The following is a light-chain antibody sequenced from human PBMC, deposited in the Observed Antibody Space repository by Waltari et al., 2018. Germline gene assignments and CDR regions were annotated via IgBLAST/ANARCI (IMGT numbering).Light chain of an antibody. CDR1: SSDVGSYNR. Sequence: QSALTQPPSVSRSPGQSVTISCTGTSSDVGSYNRVSWYQQPPGPAPKLMIYEVRTRPSGVPGRFSGSKSDNTASLTISGLQAEDEADYSCSLYTSSSTWVFGGGTKLTVL. V-gene: IGLV2-18*01. CDR3: SLYTSSSTWV. J-gene: IGLJ3*02. CDR2: EVR.